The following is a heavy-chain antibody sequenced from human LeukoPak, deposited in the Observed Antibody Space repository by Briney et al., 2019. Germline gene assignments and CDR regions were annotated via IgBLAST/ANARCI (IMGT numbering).Heavy chain of an antibody. V-gene: IGHV3-21*01. CDR1: GFTFSSYS. J-gene: IGHJ4*02. D-gene: IGHD3-3*01. CDR2: ISSSRSYI. Sequence: GGSLRLSCAASGFTFSSYSMNWVRQAPGEGLEWVSSISSSRSYIYYADSVRGRFTVSRDNAKNSLYLQMNSLRVEDTAVYYCARDVHYDFWTGYYSTWPLGYWGQGTLVTVSS. CDR3: ARDVHYDFWTGYYSTWPLGY.